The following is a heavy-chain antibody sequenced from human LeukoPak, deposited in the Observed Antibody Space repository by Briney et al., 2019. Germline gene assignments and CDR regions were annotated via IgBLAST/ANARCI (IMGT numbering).Heavy chain of an antibody. CDR3: ASGRTDIVVVPATLRNYYFDY. D-gene: IGHD2-2*01. CDR1: GGTFSSYD. Sequence: SVKLSFTASGGTFSSYDISWVRQAPGQGLEWMGGGMPISGTANYAQKFQGRVMITAEKPTNTAYMELSSLRSEDTAVYYCASGRTDIVVVPATLRNYYFDYWGQGTLVTVSS. CDR2: GMPISGTA. V-gene: IGHV1-69*06. J-gene: IGHJ4*02.